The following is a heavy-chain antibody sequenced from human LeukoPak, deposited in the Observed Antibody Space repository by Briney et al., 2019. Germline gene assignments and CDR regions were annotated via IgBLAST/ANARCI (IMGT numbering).Heavy chain of an antibody. D-gene: IGHD3-10*01. CDR3: ARAGGSGSYLLNYGMDV. CDR1: GFTFSSSA. J-gene: IGHJ6*02. Sequence: GGSLRLSCAASGFTFSSSAMSWVRQAPGKGLEWVSAISGSGGSTYYADSVKGRFTISRDNSKNTLYLQMNSLRAEDTAVYYCARAGGSGSYLLNYGMDVWGPGTTVTVSS. V-gene: IGHV3-23*01. CDR2: ISGSGGST.